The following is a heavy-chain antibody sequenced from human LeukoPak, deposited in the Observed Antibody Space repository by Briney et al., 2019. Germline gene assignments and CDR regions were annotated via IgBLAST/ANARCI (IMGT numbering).Heavy chain of an antibody. CDR2: ISSSRSYI. Sequence: GGSLRLSCAASGFTFSSYSMNWVRQAPGKGLEGVSSISSSRSYIYYADSVKGRFTISRDNAKNSLSLQMNSPRAEDTAVYYCARVGGRGASAAGTIDYCGQGTLVTVSS. CDR1: GFTFSSYS. V-gene: IGHV3-21*01. CDR3: ARVGGRGASAAGTIDY. J-gene: IGHJ4*02. D-gene: IGHD6-13*01.